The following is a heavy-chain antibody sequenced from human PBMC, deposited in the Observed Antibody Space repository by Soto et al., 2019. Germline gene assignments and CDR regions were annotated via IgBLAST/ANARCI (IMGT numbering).Heavy chain of an antibody. CDR3: AKDPTAYCGGDCSPYFQH. J-gene: IGHJ1*01. CDR1: GFTFSSYG. D-gene: IGHD2-21*02. CDR2: ISYDGSNK. V-gene: IGHV3-30*18. Sequence: GGSLRLSCAASGFTFSSYGMHWVRQAPGKGLEWVAVISYDGSNKYYVDSVKGRFTISRDNSKNTLYLQMNSLRTDDTAVYYCAKDPTAYCGGDCSPYFQHWGQGT.